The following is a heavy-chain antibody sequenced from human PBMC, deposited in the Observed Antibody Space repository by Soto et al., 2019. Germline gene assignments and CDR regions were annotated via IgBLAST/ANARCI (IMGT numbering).Heavy chain of an antibody. D-gene: IGHD2-2*02. Sequence: PSETLSLTCTVSGGSISSSSYYWGWIRQPPGKGLEWLGSIYYSGSTYYNPSLKSRVTISVDTSKNQFCLKLRSVTAADAAVYYCASGQNFVVVPAAINFDYWGKGTLVTVSS. CDR3: ASGQNFVVVPAAINFDY. J-gene: IGHJ4*02. V-gene: IGHV4-39*01. CDR1: GGSISSSSYY. CDR2: IYYSGST.